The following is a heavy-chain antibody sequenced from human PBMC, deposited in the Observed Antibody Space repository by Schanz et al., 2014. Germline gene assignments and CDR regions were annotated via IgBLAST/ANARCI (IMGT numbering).Heavy chain of an antibody. CDR1: GGSVSSGGDY. J-gene: IGHJ3*02. CDR3: ARDRGHGDLPGDI. V-gene: IGHV4-31*03. CDR2: ISYSGST. D-gene: IGHD4-17*01. Sequence: QVQLQESGPGLVKPSQTLSLTCTVSGGSVSSGGDYWSWIRQHPGKGLEWIGFISYSGSTYYNPSLESRVTISVDTSKNQFSLNLSSAPAADTAVYYCARDRGHGDLPGDIWGQGTMVTVSS.